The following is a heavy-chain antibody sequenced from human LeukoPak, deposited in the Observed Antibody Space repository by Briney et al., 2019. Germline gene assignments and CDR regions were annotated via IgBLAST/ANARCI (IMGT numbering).Heavy chain of an antibody. J-gene: IGHJ4*02. D-gene: IGHD3-22*01. CDR1: GGTFSSYA. CDR2: IIPIFGTA. Sequence: SVKVSCTASGGTFSSYAISWVRQAPGQGLEWMGGIIPIFGTANYAQKFQGRVTITADESTSTAYMELSSLRSEDTAVYYCARAYYYDSSGYYLKTDYWGQGTLVTVSS. CDR3: ARAYYYDSSGYYLKTDY. V-gene: IGHV1-69*13.